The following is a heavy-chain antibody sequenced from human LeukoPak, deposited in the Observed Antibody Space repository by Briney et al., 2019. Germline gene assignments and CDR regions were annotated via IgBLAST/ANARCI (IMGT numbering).Heavy chain of an antibody. V-gene: IGHV1-8*02. J-gene: IGHJ5*02. D-gene: IGHD1-26*01. CDR3: ARDIAGATKGGWFDT. CDR1: GYTFTGYY. CDR2: MNPNSGNT. Sequence: ASVKVSCKASGYTFTGYYMHWVRQAPGQGLEWMGWMNPNSGNTGYAQKFQGRVTMTRNTSISTAYMELSSLRSEDTALYYCARDIAGATKGGWFDTWGQGTPVTVSS.